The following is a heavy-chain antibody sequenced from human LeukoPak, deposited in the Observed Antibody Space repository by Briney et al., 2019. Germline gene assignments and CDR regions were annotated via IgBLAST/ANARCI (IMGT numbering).Heavy chain of an antibody. V-gene: IGHV3-23*01. CDR2: ITGSGGST. J-gene: IGHJ4*02. CDR1: GFTFSIYA. CDR3: ATLPRGPTGYVGYGGEDY. Sequence: GGSLRLSCAASGFTFSIYAMTWVRQAPGKGLKGVSAITGSGGSTSYADSVKGRFTISRDNSENTLYLRMNGLRAEDTAVYYCATLPRGPTGYVGYGGEDYWGQGTLVTVSS. D-gene: IGHD5-12*01.